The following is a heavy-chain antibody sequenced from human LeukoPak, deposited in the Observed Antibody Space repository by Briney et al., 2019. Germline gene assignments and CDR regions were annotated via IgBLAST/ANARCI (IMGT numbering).Heavy chain of an antibody. Sequence: GGSLRLSCAASGFTFSSYNINWVRQAPGKGLEWVSYISSSSSTIYYVESVKGRFTISRDNAKNALYLQMNSLRAEDTAVYYCARDANDYASPPDYWGQGTLVTVSS. V-gene: IGHV3-48*04. CDR3: ARDANDYASPPDY. D-gene: IGHD3-16*01. J-gene: IGHJ4*02. CDR1: GFTFSSYN. CDR2: ISSSSSTI.